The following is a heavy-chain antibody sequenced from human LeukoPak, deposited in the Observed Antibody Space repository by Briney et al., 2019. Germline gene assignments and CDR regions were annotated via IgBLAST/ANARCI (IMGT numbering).Heavy chain of an antibody. V-gene: IGHV4-30-4*01. D-gene: IGHD5-12*01. CDR1: GGSISSGDYY. Sequence: SETLSLTCTVSGGSISSGDYYWSWIRQPPGKGLEWIGYIYYSGSTYYNPSLKSRVTISVDTSKNQFSLKLSSVTAADTAVYYCARGGVATKFDYWGQGTQVIVSS. CDR2: IYYSGST. CDR3: ARGGVATKFDY. J-gene: IGHJ4*02.